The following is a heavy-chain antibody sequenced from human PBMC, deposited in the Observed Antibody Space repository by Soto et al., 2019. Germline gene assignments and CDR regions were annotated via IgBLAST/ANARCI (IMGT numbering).Heavy chain of an antibody. V-gene: IGHV3-30-3*01. CDR2: ISYDGSNK. D-gene: IGHD3-3*01. CDR3: ARDRPTYYDFWSGYSNAFDI. CDR1: GFTFSSYA. J-gene: IGHJ3*02. Sequence: QVQLVESGGGVVQPGRSLRLSCAASGFTFSSYAMHWVRQAPGKGLEWVAVISYDGSNKYYADSVKGRFTISRDNSKNTLYLQMNSLRAEDTAVYYCARDRPTYYDFWSGYSNAFDIWGQGTMVTVSS.